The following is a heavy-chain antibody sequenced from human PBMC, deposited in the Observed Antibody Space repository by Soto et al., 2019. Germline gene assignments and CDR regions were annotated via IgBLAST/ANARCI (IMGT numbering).Heavy chain of an antibody. V-gene: IGHV1-18*01. D-gene: IGHD1-1*01. CDR1: GYTFTSYG. CDR3: ARDQLERHSYYND. J-gene: IGHJ4*02. CDR2: ISAYNGNT. Sequence: QVQLVQSGAEVKKPGASVKVSCKASGYTFTSYGISWVRQAPGQGLEWMGWISAYNGNTNYEQKRQGRVTRTTATATSTDYMELRSLRSDDTAVYYCARDQLERHSYYNDWGQGTLVTVSS.